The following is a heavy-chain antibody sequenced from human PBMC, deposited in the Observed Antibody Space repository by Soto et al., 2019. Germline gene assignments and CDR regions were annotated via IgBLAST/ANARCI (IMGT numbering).Heavy chain of an antibody. CDR3: AKDSRIVGVTAPYDY. CDR1: GFTFSSYG. D-gene: IGHD2-21*02. V-gene: IGHV3-30*18. CDR2: ISYDGSNK. Sequence: QVQLVESGGGVVQPGRSLRLSCAASGFTFSSYGMHWVRQAPGKGLEWVAVISYDGSNKYYADSVKGRFTISRDNSKNTLYRQMNSLRAEDTAVYYCAKDSRIVGVTAPYDYWGQGTLVTVSS. J-gene: IGHJ4*02.